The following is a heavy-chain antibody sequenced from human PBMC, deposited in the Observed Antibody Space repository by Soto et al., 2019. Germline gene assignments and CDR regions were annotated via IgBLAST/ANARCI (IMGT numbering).Heavy chain of an antibody. CDR3: ARVVSGSWYPNYFDY. Sequence: PSETLSLTCTVSGGSISTYYWIWIRQPPGKGLEWIGYIYYSGSTNYNPSLKSRVTISVDTSKNQFSLKLSSVTAADTAVYYCARVVSGSWYPNYFDYWGQGTLVTVSS. CDR2: IYYSGST. J-gene: IGHJ4*02. V-gene: IGHV4-59*01. D-gene: IGHD6-13*01. CDR1: GGSISTYY.